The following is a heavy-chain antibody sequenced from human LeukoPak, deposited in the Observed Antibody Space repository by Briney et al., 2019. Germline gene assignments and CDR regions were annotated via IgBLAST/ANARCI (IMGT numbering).Heavy chain of an antibody. D-gene: IGHD4-11*01. CDR3: ARERRGRNSNDRGGNWFDP. V-gene: IGHV1-2*02. J-gene: IGHJ5*02. CDR2: INPNSGGT. Sequence: ASVKVSCKASGYTFTGYYMHWVRPAPGQGLEWMGWINPNSGGTNYAQKFQGRVTMTRDTSISTAYMELSRLRSDDTAVYYCARERRGRNSNDRGGNWFDPWGQGTLVTVSS. CDR1: GYTFTGYY.